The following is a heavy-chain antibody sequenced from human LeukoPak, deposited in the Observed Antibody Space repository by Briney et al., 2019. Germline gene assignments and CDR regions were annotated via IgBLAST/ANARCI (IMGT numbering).Heavy chain of an antibody. CDR3: ARDLVDIVATTRVWYFDL. D-gene: IGHD5-12*01. V-gene: IGHV3-21*04. CDR2: ITASSTAI. Sequence: GGSLRLSCAASGFTFNTYTMNWVRQAPGKGLEWVSSITASSTAIYSADSVKGRFTISRDNAKNSLYLQMISLRAEDTAVYYCARDLVDIVATTRVWYFDLWGRGTLVTVSS. J-gene: IGHJ2*01. CDR1: GFTFNTYT.